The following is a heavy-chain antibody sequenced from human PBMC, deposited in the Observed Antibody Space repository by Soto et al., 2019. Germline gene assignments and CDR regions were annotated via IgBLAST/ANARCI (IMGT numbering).Heavy chain of an antibody. CDR1: GFTFSDYY. J-gene: IGHJ2*01. Sequence: QVQLVESGGGLVKPGGSLRLSCAASGFTFSDYYMSWIRQAPGKGLEWVSDISSSGSTIYYADSVKGRCTISRDNAKNPLYLKMNSMGAEDTAVYYCARGGYDYIWGSYRYFDLWGRGTLVTVSS. CDR3: ARGGYDYIWGSYRYFDL. D-gene: IGHD3-16*02. CDR2: ISSSGSTI. V-gene: IGHV3-11*01.